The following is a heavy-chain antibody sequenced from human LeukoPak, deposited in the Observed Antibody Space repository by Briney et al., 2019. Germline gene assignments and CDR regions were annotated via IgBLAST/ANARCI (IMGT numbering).Heavy chain of an antibody. CDR1: GYTFTGYY. D-gene: IGHD1-26*01. CDR2: INPNSGGT. Sequence: ASVKVSCKASGYTFTGYYMHWVRQAPGQGLAWMGWINPNSGGTNYAQKFQGRVTMTKDTSISTAYMELSRLRSDDTAVYYCARVYSGSPGHAFDIWGQGTMVTVSS. CDR3: ARVYSGSPGHAFDI. J-gene: IGHJ3*02. V-gene: IGHV1-2*02.